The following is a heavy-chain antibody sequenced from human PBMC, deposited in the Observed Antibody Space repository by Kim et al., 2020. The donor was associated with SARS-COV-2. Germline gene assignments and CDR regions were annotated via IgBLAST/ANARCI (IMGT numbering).Heavy chain of an antibody. CDR2: IIPIFGTA. D-gene: IGHD2-15*01. Sequence: SVKVSCKASGGTFSSYAISWVRQAPGQGLEWMGGIIPIFGTANYAQKFQGRVTITADESTSTAYMELSSLRSEDTAVYYCARERGRMVVAATPFDYWGQGTLVTVSS. V-gene: IGHV1-69*13. CDR1: GGTFSSYA. CDR3: ARERGRMVVAATPFDY. J-gene: IGHJ4*02.